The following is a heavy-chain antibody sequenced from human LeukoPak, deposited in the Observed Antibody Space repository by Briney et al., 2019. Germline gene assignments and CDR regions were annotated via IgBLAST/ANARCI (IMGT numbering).Heavy chain of an antibody. J-gene: IGHJ6*03. CDR2: MNPNSGNT. D-gene: IGHD4-17*01. CDR3: ARSDYGDYWHYYYYMDV. Sequence: ASVKVSFKASGYTFTSYDINWVRQATGQGLEWMGWMNPNSGNTGYAQKFQGRVTMTRNTSISTAYMELSSLSSEDTAVYYCARSDYGDYWHYYYYMDVWGKGTTVTVSS. V-gene: IGHV1-8*01. CDR1: GYTFTSYD.